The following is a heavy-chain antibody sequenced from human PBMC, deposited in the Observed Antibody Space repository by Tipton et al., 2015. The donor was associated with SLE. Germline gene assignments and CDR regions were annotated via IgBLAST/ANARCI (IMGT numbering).Heavy chain of an antibody. CDR1: GGSFSGYY. J-gene: IGHJ5*02. Sequence: TLSLTCAVYGGSFSGYYWSWIRQLPGKELEWIGEINHSGSTNYNPSLKSRVTISVDTSKNQFSLKLSSVTAADTAVYYCARAAAVAPSDNWFDPWGQGTLVPFSS. D-gene: IGHD6-19*01. V-gene: IGHV4-34*01. CDR2: INHSGST. CDR3: ARAAAVAPSDNWFDP.